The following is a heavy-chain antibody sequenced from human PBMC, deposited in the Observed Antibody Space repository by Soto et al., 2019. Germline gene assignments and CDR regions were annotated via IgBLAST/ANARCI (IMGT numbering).Heavy chain of an antibody. CDR1: GFTLSRYG. V-gene: IGHV3-30*05. CDR2: ISFEGNTQ. CDR3: ARGGLYGDLPGWTGDAFDL. J-gene: IGHJ3*01. Sequence: QVQLVESGGGVVQPGRSLRLSCAASGFTLSRYGMHWVRQAPGKGLEWVAVISFEGNTQYYADSVKGRFTISRDNSKDTLSLQIHSLRPEDTAVYYCARGGLYGDLPGWTGDAFDLWGQGTMVTVSS. D-gene: IGHD4-17*01.